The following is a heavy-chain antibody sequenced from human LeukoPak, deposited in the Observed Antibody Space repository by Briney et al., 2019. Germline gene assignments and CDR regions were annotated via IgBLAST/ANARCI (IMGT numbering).Heavy chain of an antibody. V-gene: IGHV4-39*01. CDR2: IYYSGST. CDR1: GGSISSSSYY. J-gene: IGHJ4*02. Sequence: SETLSLTCTVSGGSISSSSYYWGWIRQPPGKGLEWIGNIYYSGSTYYNPSLESRVTISVDTSKNQFSLKLSSVTAADTAVYYCASGYDNSGYYYVPDYWGQGTLVTVSS. CDR3: ASGYDNSGYYYVPDY. D-gene: IGHD3-22*01.